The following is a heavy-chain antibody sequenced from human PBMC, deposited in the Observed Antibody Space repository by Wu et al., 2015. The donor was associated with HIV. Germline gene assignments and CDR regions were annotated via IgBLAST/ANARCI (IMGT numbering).Heavy chain of an antibody. J-gene: IGHJ4*02. CDR2: INPSGGST. V-gene: IGHV1-46*01. Sequence: QVQLVQSGAEVKKPGASVKASCKASGYTFTSYYMNWVRQAPGQGLEWMGIINPSGGSTSYAQKFQDKVSMTRDTSISTAYMELRRLISDDTAIYFCLTALDGVAYWGQGTLVTVSS. CDR1: GYTFTSYY. CDR3: LTALDGVAY. D-gene: IGHD2-8*01.